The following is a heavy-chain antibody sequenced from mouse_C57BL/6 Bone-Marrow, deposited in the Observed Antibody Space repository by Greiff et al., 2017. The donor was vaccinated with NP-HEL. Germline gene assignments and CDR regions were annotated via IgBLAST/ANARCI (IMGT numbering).Heavy chain of an antibody. CDR2: ISYDGSN. D-gene: IGHD1-3*01. V-gene: IGHV3-6*01. CDR1: GYSITSGYY. J-gene: IGHJ3*01. Sequence: EVKLVESGPGLVKPSQSLSLTCSVTGYSITSGYYWNWIRQFPGNKLEWMGYISYDGSNNYNPSLKNRISITRDTSKNQFFLKLNSVTTEDTATYYCARDRNNYFAWFAYWGQGTLVTVSA. CDR3: ARDRNNYFAWFAY.